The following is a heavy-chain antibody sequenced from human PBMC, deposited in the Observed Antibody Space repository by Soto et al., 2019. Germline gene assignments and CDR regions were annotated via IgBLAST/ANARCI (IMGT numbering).Heavy chain of an antibody. V-gene: IGHV3-11*05. CDR3: ARDANYAAN. CDR2: ISNTGTYT. J-gene: IGHJ4*02. Sequence: QVQLVESGGGLVKPGGSLRLSCAASGFTFTDYYMNWIRQAPGKGLEWVSYISNTGTYTNYADSVKGRFTISRDNAKNSLYLQMNSLRAEDTAVYYCARDANYAANWGQGTLVTVSS. CDR1: GFTFTDYY. D-gene: IGHD1-7*01.